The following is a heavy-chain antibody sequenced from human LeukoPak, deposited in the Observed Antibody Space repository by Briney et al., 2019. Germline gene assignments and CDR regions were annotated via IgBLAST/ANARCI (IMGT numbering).Heavy chain of an antibody. CDR2: IYYSGST. CDR3: ARRGVLRPRIQYYFDY. D-gene: IGHD2/OR15-2a*01. J-gene: IGHJ4*02. V-gene: IGHV4-39*07. Sequence: PSETLSLTCTVSGGSISSSSYYWGWIRQPPGKGLEWIGSIYYSGSTYYNPSLKSRVTISVDTSKNQFSLKLSSVTAADTAVYYCARRGVLRPRIQYYFDYWGQGTLVTVFS. CDR1: GGSISSSSYY.